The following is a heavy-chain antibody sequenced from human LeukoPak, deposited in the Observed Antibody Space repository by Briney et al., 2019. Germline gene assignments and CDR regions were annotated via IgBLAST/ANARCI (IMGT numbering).Heavy chain of an antibody. V-gene: IGHV4-31*03. D-gene: IGHD3-22*01. J-gene: IGHJ4*02. CDR3: ARDNHDYYDSSGYLAFDY. CDR1: GGSISSGGYY. Sequence: SQTLSLTCTVSGGSISSGGYYWSWIRPHPGKGLEWIGYIYYSGSTYYNPSLKSRVTISVDTSKNQFSLKLSSVTAADTAVYYCARDNHDYYDSSGYLAFDYWGQGTLVTVSS. CDR2: IYYSGST.